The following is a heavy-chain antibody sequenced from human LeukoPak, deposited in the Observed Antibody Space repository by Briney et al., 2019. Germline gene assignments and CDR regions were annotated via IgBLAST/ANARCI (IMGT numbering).Heavy chain of an antibody. CDR1: GYTFTSYG. CDR3: ARAITVVTGRGYYFDY. CDR2: ISAYNGNT. V-gene: IGHV1-18*01. Sequence: ASVKVSCKASGYTFTSYGISWVRQAPGQGLEWMGWISAYNGNTNYAQKLQGRVTMTTDTSTSTVYMELSSLRSEDTAVYYCARAITVVTGRGYYFDYWGQGTLVTVSS. D-gene: IGHD4-23*01. J-gene: IGHJ4*02.